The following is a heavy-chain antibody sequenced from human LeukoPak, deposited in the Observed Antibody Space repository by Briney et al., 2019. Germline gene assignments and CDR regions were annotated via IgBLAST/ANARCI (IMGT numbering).Heavy chain of an antibody. CDR3: PKQRLVPLDAFDI. V-gene: IGHV4-34*01. J-gene: IGHJ3*02. Sequence: PSETLSLTCAVYGWSFSGYYWSWIRQPPGKGLEWIGEINHSGSTNYNPSLKSRVTISVDTSKNQFSLKLSSVTAADTAVYYCPKQRLVPLDAFDIWGQGTMVTVSS. CDR2: INHSGST. CDR1: GWSFSGYY. D-gene: IGHD6-13*01.